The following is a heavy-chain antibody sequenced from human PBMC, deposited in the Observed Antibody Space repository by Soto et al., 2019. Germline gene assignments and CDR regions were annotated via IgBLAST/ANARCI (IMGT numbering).Heavy chain of an antibody. Sequence: EVQLLESGGGLVQPGGSLRLSCAASGFSFSTYAMTWVRQAPGKGLEWVSAISGSGGSTYYADSVKGRFTISRDNSKNTLYLQMNSLRAEDTAVYYCAKELTGTDLVFDYWGQGTLVTVSS. J-gene: IGHJ4*02. V-gene: IGHV3-23*01. CDR3: AKELTGTDLVFDY. CDR1: GFSFSTYA. CDR2: ISGSGGST. D-gene: IGHD1-7*01.